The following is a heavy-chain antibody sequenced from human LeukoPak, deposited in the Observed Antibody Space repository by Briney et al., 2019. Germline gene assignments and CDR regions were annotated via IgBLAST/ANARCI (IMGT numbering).Heavy chain of an antibody. CDR1: GFTFSSYA. Sequence: PGGSLSLSCVVSGFTFSSYAMHWVRPAPGKGLEYVSAISSNGGSTYYSNSVKGRFTISRDNSKNTLYLQMGSLRVEDMAVYYCARASSGWYGYWGQGTLVTVSS. D-gene: IGHD6-19*01. CDR2: ISSNGGST. V-gene: IGHV3-64*01. CDR3: ARASSGWYGY. J-gene: IGHJ4*02.